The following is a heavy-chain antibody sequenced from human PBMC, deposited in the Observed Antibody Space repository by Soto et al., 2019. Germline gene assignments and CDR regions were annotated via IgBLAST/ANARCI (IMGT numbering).Heavy chain of an antibody. CDR3: ARADRTLVTSYSLDV. V-gene: IGHV1-18*04. Sequence: ASVKVSCKASGYTFTSYGISWVRQAPGQGLEWMGWISAYNGNTNYAQKLQGRVTMTTDTSTSTAYMELRSLRSDDTAAYYCARADRTLVTSYSLDVWGQGTTVTVSS. CDR2: ISAYNGNT. CDR1: GYTFTSYG. J-gene: IGHJ6*02. D-gene: IGHD2-21*02.